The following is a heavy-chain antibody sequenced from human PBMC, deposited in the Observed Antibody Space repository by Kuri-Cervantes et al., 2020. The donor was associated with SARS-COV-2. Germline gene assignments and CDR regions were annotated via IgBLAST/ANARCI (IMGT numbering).Heavy chain of an antibody. J-gene: IGHJ4*01. CDR2: IYSESDAAQYAAPGGGTT. CDR1: GFIFRNAW. Sequence: ETLSLTCAASGFIFRNAWMSWVRQAPGKGLEWVGRIYSESDAAQYAAPGGGTTDYAAPMKDRFIISRDDSKNTLFLQMNFLQTEDTAVYYCATGPLDYWGHGTLVTVSS. V-gene: IGHV3-15*01. CDR3: ATGPLDY.